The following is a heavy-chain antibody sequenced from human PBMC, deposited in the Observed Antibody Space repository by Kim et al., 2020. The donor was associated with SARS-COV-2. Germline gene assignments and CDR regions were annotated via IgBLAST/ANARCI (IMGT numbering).Heavy chain of an antibody. J-gene: IGHJ5*02. CDR3: ARDSVGSGFLGNWFDP. CDR2: ISYDGSNK. D-gene: IGHD3-10*01. Sequence: GGSLRLSCAASGFTFSSYGMHWVRQAPGKGLEWVAVISYDGSNKYYADSVKGRFTISRDNSKNTLYLQMNSLRAEDTAVYYCARDSVGSGFLGNWFDPWGQGTLVTVSS. CDR1: GFTFSSYG. V-gene: IGHV3-33*05.